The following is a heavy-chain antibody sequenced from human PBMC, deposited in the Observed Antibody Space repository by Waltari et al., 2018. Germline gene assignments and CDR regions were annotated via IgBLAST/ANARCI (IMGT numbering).Heavy chain of an antibody. CDR3: ARDEGGIRYDFWSGYSNWFDP. Sequence: QVQLVQSGAEVKKPGASVKVSCKASGYTFTGYYMHWVRQAPGQGLEWMGWINPNSGGTNYAQKFQGRVTMTRDTSISTAYMELSRLRSDDTAVYYCARDEGGIRYDFWSGYSNWFDPWGQGTLVTVSS. D-gene: IGHD3-3*01. V-gene: IGHV1-2*02. CDR2: INPNSGGT. J-gene: IGHJ5*02. CDR1: GYTFTGYY.